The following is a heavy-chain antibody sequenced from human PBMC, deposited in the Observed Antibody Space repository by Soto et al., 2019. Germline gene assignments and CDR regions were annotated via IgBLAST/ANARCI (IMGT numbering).Heavy chain of an antibody. CDR2: ISPKSNYR. D-gene: IGHD2-21*01. CDR3: LRGRGGGQFDS. Sequence: PVESRRLAGGASGFAVRDFYMRWIRQAPGKGVEWLSYISPKSNYREYAESVKGRHTISRDNAKNSLSLQMNSLRVEDTAVYYCLRGRGGGQFDSRGQRT. J-gene: IGHJ4*02. V-gene: IGHV3-11*06. CDR1: GFAVRDFY.